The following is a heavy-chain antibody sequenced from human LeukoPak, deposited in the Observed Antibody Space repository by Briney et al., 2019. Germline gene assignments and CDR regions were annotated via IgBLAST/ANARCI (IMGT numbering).Heavy chain of an antibody. D-gene: IGHD1-26*01. CDR2: IGSSGSRI. CDR1: GFTFSSSE. Sequence: GGSLRLSCAASGFTFSSSEMNWVRQAPGKGLEWVSYIGSSGSRIYYADSVKGRFTISRDNAKNSLYLQMDSLRAEDTAVYYCATTIVAAGNYWGHGTLATVSS. J-gene: IGHJ4*01. CDR3: ATTIVAAGNY. V-gene: IGHV3-48*03.